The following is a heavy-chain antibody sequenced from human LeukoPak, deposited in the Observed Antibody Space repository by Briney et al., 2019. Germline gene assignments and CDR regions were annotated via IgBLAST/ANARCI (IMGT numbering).Heavy chain of an antibody. CDR3: ARRSVVELCLGGDCYVSAYFDY. J-gene: IGHJ4*02. CDR1: GGSISSSSYY. Sequence: RPSETLSLTCTVSGGSISSSSYYWGWIRQPPGKGLEWIGSIYYSGSTYYNPSLKSRVTISVDTSKNQFSLKLSSVTAADTAVYYCARRSVVELCLGGDCYVSAYFDYWGQGTLVTVSS. V-gene: IGHV4-39*01. D-gene: IGHD2-21*02. CDR2: IYYSGST.